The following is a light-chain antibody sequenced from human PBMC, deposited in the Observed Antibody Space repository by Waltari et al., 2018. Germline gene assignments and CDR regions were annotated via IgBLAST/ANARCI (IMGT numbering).Light chain of an antibody. V-gene: IGKV3-20*01. J-gene: IGKJ1*01. CDR1: QSVSRT. Sequence: EIVLTQSPGTLSLSPGERATLSCRASQSVSRTLAWYQQKPGQAPRLLTSDASIRATGIPDRFSGSGAGTDFSLTISRLEPEDFAVYYCQKYGTRPATFGQGTKVEVK. CDR2: DAS. CDR3: QKYGTRPAT.